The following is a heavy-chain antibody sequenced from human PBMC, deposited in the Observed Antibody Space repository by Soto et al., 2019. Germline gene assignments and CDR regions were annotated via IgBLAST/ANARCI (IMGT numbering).Heavy chain of an antibody. Sequence: SETLSLTCAVYGGSFSGYYWSWIRQPPGKGLEWIGEINHSGSTNYNPSLKSRVTISVDTSKNQFSLKLSSVTAADTAVYYCARGPIYCSGGSCYPRNDAFDIWGQGTMVTVSS. CDR3: ARGPIYCSGGSCYPRNDAFDI. CDR1: GGSFSGYY. D-gene: IGHD2-15*01. CDR2: INHSGST. V-gene: IGHV4-34*01. J-gene: IGHJ3*02.